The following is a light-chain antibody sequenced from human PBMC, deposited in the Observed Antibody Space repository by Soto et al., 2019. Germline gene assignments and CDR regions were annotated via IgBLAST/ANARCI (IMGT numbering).Light chain of an antibody. Sequence: QSALTQPASVSGSPGQSITISCTGTNSDIGVYNYVSWYQQHPGNAPILLIYEVTHRPSGISSRFSGSKSGNTASLTISGLQTDDEASYFCSSFTTSTVVVFGGGTKVTVL. V-gene: IGLV2-14*01. J-gene: IGLJ2*01. CDR1: NSDIGVYNY. CDR2: EVT. CDR3: SSFTTSTVVV.